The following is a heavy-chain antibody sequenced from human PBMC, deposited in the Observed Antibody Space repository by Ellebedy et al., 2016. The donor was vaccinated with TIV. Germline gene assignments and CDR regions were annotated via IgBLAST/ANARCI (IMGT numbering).Heavy chain of an antibody. J-gene: IGHJ6*02. CDR2: ISAYNGNT. V-gene: IGHV1-18*01. Sequence: ASVKVSXXASGYTFTSYGISWVRQAPGQGLEWMGWISAYNGNTNYAQKLQGRVTITADESTSTAYMELSSLRSEDTAVYYCARGPNWNLYYYGVDVWGQGTTVTVSS. CDR3: ARGPNWNLYYYGVDV. D-gene: IGHD1-1*01. CDR1: GYTFTSYG.